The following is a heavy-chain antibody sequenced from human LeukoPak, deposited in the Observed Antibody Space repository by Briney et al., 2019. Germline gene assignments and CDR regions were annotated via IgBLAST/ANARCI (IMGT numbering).Heavy chain of an antibody. D-gene: IGHD3-22*01. V-gene: IGHV3-74*01. CDR2: ISSDRNTT. CDR1: GFIFSSYA. CDR3: VRSGYYFDSSGYYMADY. Sequence: PGGSLRLSCVASGFIFSSYAMSWVRQVPGQGLVWVSRISSDRNTTGYADSVKGRFTISRDNAKNTLFLQMNSLRAEDTAVYYCVRSGYYFDSSGYYMADYWGQGTLVTVSS. J-gene: IGHJ4*02.